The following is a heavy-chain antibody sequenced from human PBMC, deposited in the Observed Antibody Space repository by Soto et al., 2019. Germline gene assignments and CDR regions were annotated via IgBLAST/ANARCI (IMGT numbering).Heavy chain of an antibody. CDR1: GFTFSSYG. Sequence: QVQLVESGGGVVQPGRSLRLSCAASGFTFSSYGMHWVRQAPGKGLEWVAVIWYDGSNKYYADSVKGRFTISRDNSKNTLYLQMNSLRAEATAVYYCAREPYSRSWYGWRYFDYWGLGTLVTGSS. CDR2: IWYDGSNK. V-gene: IGHV3-33*01. D-gene: IGHD6-13*01. CDR3: AREPYSRSWYGWRYFDY. J-gene: IGHJ4*02.